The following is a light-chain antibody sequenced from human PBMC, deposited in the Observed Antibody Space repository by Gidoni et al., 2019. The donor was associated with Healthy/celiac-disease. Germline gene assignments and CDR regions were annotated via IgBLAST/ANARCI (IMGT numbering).Light chain of an antibody. J-gene: IGKJ5*01. Sequence: DIVMTQSPDSLAVSLGERATINCKSSQSVLYSSNNKNYLAWYQQKPGQPPKLLIYWASTRESGVPDRFSGSGSGTDFTLTSSSLQAEDVAVYYCQQYYSTPPTFGQXTRLEIK. CDR1: QSVLYSSNNKNY. V-gene: IGKV4-1*01. CDR2: WAS. CDR3: QQYYSTPPT.